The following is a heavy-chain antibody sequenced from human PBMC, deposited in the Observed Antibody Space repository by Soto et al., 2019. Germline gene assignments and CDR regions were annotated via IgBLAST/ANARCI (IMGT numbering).Heavy chain of an antibody. D-gene: IGHD3-16*02. Sequence: ASVKVSCKASGYTFASYGISWVRQAPGQGLEWMGWISAYNGNTNYADSVKGRFTISRDNSKNTLYLQMNSLRAEDTAVYYCATLMITFGGVIGSFDYWGQGTLVTVSS. CDR2: ISAYNGNT. V-gene: IGHV1-18*01. J-gene: IGHJ4*02. CDR3: ATLMITFGGVIGSFDY. CDR1: GYTFASYG.